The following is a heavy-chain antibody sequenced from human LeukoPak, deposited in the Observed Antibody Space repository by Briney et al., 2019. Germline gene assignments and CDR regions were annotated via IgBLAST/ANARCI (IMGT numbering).Heavy chain of an antibody. CDR1: GYTFTSYG. CDR3: ARATSPTYYDFWSGYYSYWYFDL. D-gene: IGHD3-3*01. J-gene: IGHJ2*01. CDR2: ISAYNGNT. V-gene: IGHV1-18*01. Sequence: ASVKVSCKASGYTFTSYGISWVRQAPGQGLEWMGWISAYNGNTNYAQKLQGRVTMTTDTSTSTAYMELRSLRSDHTAVYYCARATSPTYYDFWSGYYSYWYFDLWGRGTLVTVSS.